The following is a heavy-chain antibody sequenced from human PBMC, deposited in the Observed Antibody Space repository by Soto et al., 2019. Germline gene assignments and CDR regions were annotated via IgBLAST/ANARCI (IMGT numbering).Heavy chain of an antibody. CDR2: ISSSSSTI. Sequence: GGSLRLSCAASGFTFSSYSMNWVRQAPGKGLEWVSYISSSSSTIYYADSVKGRFTISRDNAKNTLYLQMNSLRDEDTSVYFCSIESRFLEWLSLNWFXPWGQGTLVTVSS. V-gene: IGHV3-48*02. CDR1: GFTFSSYS. D-gene: IGHD3-3*01. J-gene: IGHJ5*02. CDR3: SIESRFLEWLSLNWFXP.